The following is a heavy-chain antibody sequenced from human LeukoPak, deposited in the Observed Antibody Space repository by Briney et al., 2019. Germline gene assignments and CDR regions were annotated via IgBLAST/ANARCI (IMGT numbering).Heavy chain of an antibody. Sequence: PSETLSLTCTVSGGSFSSYYWSWIRQSPVKGLEWIGYIYKSGSTKYNPSLMSRVNISVNASQNQFSLILSSVTAADTAVYYCARDAYAFDIWGQGTMVTVSS. CDR1: GGSFSSYY. J-gene: IGHJ3*02. V-gene: IGHV4-59*01. CDR3: ARDAYAFDI. CDR2: IYKSGST.